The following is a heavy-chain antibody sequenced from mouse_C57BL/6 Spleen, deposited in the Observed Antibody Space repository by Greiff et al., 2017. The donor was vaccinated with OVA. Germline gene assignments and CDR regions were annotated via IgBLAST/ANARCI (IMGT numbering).Heavy chain of an antibody. CDR2: INYDGSST. J-gene: IGHJ2*01. CDR1: GFTFSDYY. V-gene: IGHV5-16*01. Sequence: DVHLVESEGGLVQPGSSMKLSCTASGFTFSDYYMAWVRQVPEKGLEWVANINYDGSSTYYLDSLKSRFIISRDNAKNILYLQMSSLKSEDTATYYCAREAYSNYVDYWGQGTTLTVSS. CDR3: AREAYSNYVDY. D-gene: IGHD2-5*01.